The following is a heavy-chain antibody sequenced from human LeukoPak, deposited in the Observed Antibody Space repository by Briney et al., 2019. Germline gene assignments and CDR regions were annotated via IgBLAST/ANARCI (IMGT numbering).Heavy chain of an antibody. J-gene: IGHJ4*02. D-gene: IGHD3-9*01. CDR2: IIPIFGTA. CDR1: GGTFSSYA. V-gene: IGHV1-69*05. Sequence: GSSVKVSCKASGGTFSSYAISWVRQAPGQGLEWMGGIIPIFGTANYAQKFQGRVTITTDESTSTAYMELSSLRSEDTAVYSCARGSYYDILTGYYSTFDYWGQGTLVTVSS. CDR3: ARGSYYDILTGYYSTFDY.